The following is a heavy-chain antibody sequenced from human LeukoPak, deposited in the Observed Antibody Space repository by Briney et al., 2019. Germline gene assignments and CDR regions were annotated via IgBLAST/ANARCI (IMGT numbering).Heavy chain of an antibody. CDR1: GFTFSSYG. CDR2: IRYDGSNK. D-gene: IGHD6-19*01. Sequence: GRSLRLSCAASGFTFSSYGMHWVRQAPGKGLEWVAFIRYDGSNKYYADSVKGRFTISRDNSKNTLYLQMNSLRAEDTAVYYCAKDPRPGYSSGWYKYFDYWGQGTLVTVSS. J-gene: IGHJ4*02. CDR3: AKDPRPGYSSGWYKYFDY. V-gene: IGHV3-30*02.